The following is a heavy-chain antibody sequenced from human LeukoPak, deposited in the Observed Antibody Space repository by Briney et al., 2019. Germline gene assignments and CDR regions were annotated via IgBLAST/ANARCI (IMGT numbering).Heavy chain of an antibody. D-gene: IGHD4-11*01. CDR1: GGSISSSSYY. CDR3: ARRTVTTWGVDY. CDR2: IYYSGST. Sequence: SETLSLTCTVSGGSISSSSYYWGWIRQPPGKGLEWIGSIYYSGSTYYNPSLKSRVTISVDTSKNQFSLNLSSVTAADTAVYYCARRTVTTWGVDYWGQGTLVTVSS. V-gene: IGHV4-39*01. J-gene: IGHJ4*02.